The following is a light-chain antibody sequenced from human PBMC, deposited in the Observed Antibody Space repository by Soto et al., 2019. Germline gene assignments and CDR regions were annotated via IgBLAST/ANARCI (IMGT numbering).Light chain of an antibody. V-gene: IGKV3-15*01. CDR3: QEYNTWPWT. Sequence: ILMTQSPAALSWSPGETDTLSYTACQSVSSNLAWYQQKPGQAPRLLIYGASTRATGIPARFIGSGSGTEFILTITSLQSEDSAVYYCQEYNTWPWTFGQGTKVDIK. J-gene: IGKJ1*01. CDR1: QSVSSN. CDR2: GAS.